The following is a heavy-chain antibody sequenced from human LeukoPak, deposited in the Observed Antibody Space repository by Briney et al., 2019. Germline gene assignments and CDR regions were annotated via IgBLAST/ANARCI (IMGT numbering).Heavy chain of an antibody. V-gene: IGHV3-23*01. CDR1: GFTLSSYA. D-gene: IGHD6-13*01. CDR2: ISGSGGST. CDR3: AKGSTSWYAGPSDY. Sequence: PGGSLRLSCAASGFTLSSYAMSSVRQAPGKGLEWVSGISGSGGSTYYADSVKGRFTISRDHSKNTLYLQMNSLRAEDTAVYYCAKGSTSWYAGPSDYWGQGTLVTVSS. J-gene: IGHJ4*02.